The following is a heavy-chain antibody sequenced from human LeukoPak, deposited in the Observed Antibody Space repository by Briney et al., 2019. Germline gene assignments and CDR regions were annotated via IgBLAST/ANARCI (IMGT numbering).Heavy chain of an antibody. CDR2: IDYSGST. D-gene: IGHD3-10*01. V-gene: IGHV4-39*07. CDR3: ARVKITMVRGVIIRDAFDI. Sequence: PSETLSLTCTVSGGSISSSSYYWGWIRQPPGKGLAWIGSIDYSGSTYYNPSLKSRVTISVDTSKNQFSLKLSSVTAADTAVYYCARVKITMVRGVIIRDAFDIWGQGTMVTVSS. CDR1: GGSISSSSYY. J-gene: IGHJ3*02.